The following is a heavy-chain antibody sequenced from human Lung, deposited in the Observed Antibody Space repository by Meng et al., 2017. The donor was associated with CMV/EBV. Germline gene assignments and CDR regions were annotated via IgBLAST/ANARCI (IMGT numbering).Heavy chain of an antibody. CDR1: GLTFSDNG. V-gene: IGHV3-30*02. J-gene: IGHJ3*02. Sequence: GGSLRLXCSASGLTFSDNGIHWVRQAPGKGLEWVTFIPHDGSNKFYADSVRGRFTISRDNSKNTVYLQMDNLRVEDTAVYYCANGEGSRWDDAFDIWVPGTXVTVSS. CDR3: ANGEGSRWDDAFDI. CDR2: IPHDGSNK. D-gene: IGHD6-13*01.